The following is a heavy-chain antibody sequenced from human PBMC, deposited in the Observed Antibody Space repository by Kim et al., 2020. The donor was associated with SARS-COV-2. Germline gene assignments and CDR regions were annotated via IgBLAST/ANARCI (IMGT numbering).Heavy chain of an antibody. J-gene: IGHJ6*02. CDR2: IDPSDSYT. V-gene: IGHV5-10-1*01. CDR3: ARRGTEDILTGYHYYYGMDV. CDR1: GYSFTSYW. Sequence: GESLKISCKGSGYSFTSYWISWVRQMPGKGLEWMGRIDPSDSYTNYSPSFQGHVTISADKSISTAYLQWSSLKASDTAMYYCARRGTEDILTGYHYYYGMDVWGQGTTVTVSS. D-gene: IGHD3-9*01.